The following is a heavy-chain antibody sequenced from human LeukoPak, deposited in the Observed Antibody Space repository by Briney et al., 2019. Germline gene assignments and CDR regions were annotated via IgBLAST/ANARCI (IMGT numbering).Heavy chain of an antibody. J-gene: IGHJ6*02. CDR1: GGTFSSYA. Sequence: SAKVSCKASGGTFSSYAISWVRQAPGQGLEWMGGIIPIFGTANYAQKFQGRVTITADESTSTAYMELSSPRSEDTAVYYCARGTGYYYGMDVWGQGTTVTVSS. CDR2: IIPIFGTA. CDR3: ARGTGYYYGMDV. V-gene: IGHV1-69*13. D-gene: IGHD2-8*02.